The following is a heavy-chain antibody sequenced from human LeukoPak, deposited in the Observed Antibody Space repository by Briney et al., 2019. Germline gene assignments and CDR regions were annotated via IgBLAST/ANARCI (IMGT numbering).Heavy chain of an antibody. CDR3: TRDVSGSRPNY. CDR2: IDVAGNT. J-gene: IGHJ4*02. Sequence: GGSLRLSCAASGFTVSSDYMTWVRQAPGKGLEWASSIDVAGNTNYADSVRGRFTISRDNSKNTLYLHMNSLRAEDTAVYYCTRDVSGSRPNYWGQGTLVTVTS. V-gene: IGHV3-53*01. D-gene: IGHD3-16*01. CDR1: GFTVSSDY.